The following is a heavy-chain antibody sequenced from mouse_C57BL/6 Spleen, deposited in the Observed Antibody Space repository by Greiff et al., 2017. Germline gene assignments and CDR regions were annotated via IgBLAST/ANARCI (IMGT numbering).Heavy chain of an antibody. J-gene: IGHJ2*01. D-gene: IGHD1-1*01. CDR3: ARMYYYGSTYLDY. CDR1: GYTFTSYW. V-gene: IGHV1-52*01. Sequence: QVQLQQPGAELVRPGSSVKLSCKASGYTFTSYWMHWVKQRPIQGLDWIGNIYPSASETHYNQKFKDKATLAVDKSSSTAYMQLSSLTSEDSAVYYCARMYYYGSTYLDYWGQGTTLTVSS. CDR2: IYPSASET.